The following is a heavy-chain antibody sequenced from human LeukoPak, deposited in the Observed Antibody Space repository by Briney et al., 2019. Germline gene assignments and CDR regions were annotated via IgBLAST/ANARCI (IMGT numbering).Heavy chain of an antibody. CDR2: YDGSST. CDR3: ARGGYCSSTSCYTLDY. Sequence: YDGSSTDYADSVKGRFTMSRDNAKNTLYLQMNSLRAEDTAVYYCARGGYCSSTSCYTLDYWGQGTLVTVSS. V-gene: IGHV3-30*07. D-gene: IGHD2-2*02. J-gene: IGHJ4*02.